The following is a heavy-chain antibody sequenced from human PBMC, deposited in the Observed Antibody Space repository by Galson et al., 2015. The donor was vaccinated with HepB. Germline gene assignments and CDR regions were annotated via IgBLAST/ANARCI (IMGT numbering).Heavy chain of an antibody. CDR3: ARADTSTSYPTPDYFDY. Sequence: QVQLQESGPGLVKPSQTLSLTCTVSGGSISSYYWSWIRQPPGKGLEWIGYIYYSGSTNYNPSLKSRVTISVDTSKNQFSLKLSSVTAADTAVYYCARADTSTSYPTPDYFDYWGQGTLVTVSS. CDR2: IYYSGST. V-gene: IGHV4-59*01. CDR1: GGSISSYY. J-gene: IGHJ4*02. D-gene: IGHD5-18*01.